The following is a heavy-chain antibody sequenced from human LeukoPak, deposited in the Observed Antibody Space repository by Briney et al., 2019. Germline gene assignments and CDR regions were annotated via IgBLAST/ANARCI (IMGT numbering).Heavy chain of an antibody. D-gene: IGHD3-16*01. CDR1: GFTFSSYS. CDR2: IKQDGSEK. Sequence: GGSLRLSCAASGFTFSSYSMNWVRQAPGRGLEWVANIKQDGSEKYYVDSVKGRFTISRDNAKNSLYLQMNSLTAEDTAVYYCARDVWPHPWVPDSWGQGTLVTVSS. V-gene: IGHV3-7*01. CDR3: ARDVWPHPWVPDS. J-gene: IGHJ4*02.